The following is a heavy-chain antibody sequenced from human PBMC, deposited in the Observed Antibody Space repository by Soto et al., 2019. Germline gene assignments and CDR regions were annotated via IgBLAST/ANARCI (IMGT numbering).Heavy chain of an antibody. CDR3: ARHSQASVRDGYEQFEA. CDR1: VYSFTTYW. V-gene: IGHV5-10-1*01. CDR2: IDPSDSYT. Sequence: PGPSLKISFKVSVYSFTTYWISWVRQMPGKGLAWMGRIDPSDSYTNYSPSFQGHVTISADKSISTADLQWSRLKAPDTAMYYCARHSQASVRDGYEQFEAWGQGALVTVSS. D-gene: IGHD5-12*01. J-gene: IGHJ5*02.